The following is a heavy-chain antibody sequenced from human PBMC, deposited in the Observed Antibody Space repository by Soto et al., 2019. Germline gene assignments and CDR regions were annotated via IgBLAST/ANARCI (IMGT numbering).Heavy chain of an antibody. V-gene: IGHV4-31*03. CDR3: ARCDISGTLDY. CDR1: GGSISSGGYY. D-gene: IGHD6-25*01. J-gene: IGHJ4*02. Sequence: SETLSLTCTVSGGSISSGGYYWSWIRQHPGKGLEWIGYIYYSGSTYYNPSLKSRVTISVDTSKNQFSLKLSSVTAADTAVYYCARCDISGTLDYWGQGTLVTVSS. CDR2: IYYSGST.